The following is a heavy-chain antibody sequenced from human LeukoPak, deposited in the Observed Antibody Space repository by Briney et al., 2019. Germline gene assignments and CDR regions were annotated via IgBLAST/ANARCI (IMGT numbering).Heavy chain of an antibody. V-gene: IGHV4-34*01. J-gene: IGHJ4*02. D-gene: IGHD3-9*01. Sequence: PSETLSLTCAVYGGSFSGYYWSWIRQPPGKGLEWIGEINHSGSTNYNPSLKSRVTISVDTSKNQFSLKLSSVTAADTAVYYCATGGGYDIFNFDYWGQGTLVTVSS. CDR3: ATGGGYDIFNFDY. CDR1: GGSFSGYY. CDR2: INHSGST.